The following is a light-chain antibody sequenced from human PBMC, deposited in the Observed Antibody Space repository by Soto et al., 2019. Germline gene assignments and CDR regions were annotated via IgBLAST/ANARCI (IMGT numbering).Light chain of an antibody. J-gene: IGKJ2*01. CDR2: WAS. Sequence: DIVMTQSPDSLAVCLGERATINCKSSQRALYSSNNNNYLAWYHQKPGQPTMLLIYWASTRESVVPDRFSGTESGTYFTLTISTLQAKDVAVYYCQQSHRPRQGYTFGQGTKLEIK. V-gene: IGKV4-1*01. CDR3: QQSHRPRQGYT. CDR1: QRALYSSNNNNY.